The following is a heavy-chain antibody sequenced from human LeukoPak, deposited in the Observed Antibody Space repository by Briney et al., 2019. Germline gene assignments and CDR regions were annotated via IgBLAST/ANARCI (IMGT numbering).Heavy chain of an antibody. V-gene: IGHV3-30*04. CDR3: AREQWLIRSRGYFDY. CDR1: GFTFSSYA. CDR2: ISYDGSNK. D-gene: IGHD6-19*01. Sequence: PGGSLRLSCAASGFTFSSYAMHWVRQAPGKGLEWVAVISYDGSNKYYADSVKGRFTISRDNSKNTLYLQMNSLRAEDTAVYYCAREQWLIRSRGYFDYWGQGTLVTVSS. J-gene: IGHJ4*02.